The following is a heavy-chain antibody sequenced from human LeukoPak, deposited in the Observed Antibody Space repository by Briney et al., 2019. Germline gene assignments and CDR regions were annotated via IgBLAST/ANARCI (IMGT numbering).Heavy chain of an antibody. D-gene: IGHD1-7*01. Sequence: GGSLRLSCAASGFTFSDYYMSWIRQAPGKGLEWVSYISSSSSYIYYADSVKGRFTISRDNAKNSLYLQMNSLRAEDTAVYYCARDMVTGTTPAFDIWGQGTMVTVSS. CDR3: ARDMVTGTTPAFDI. J-gene: IGHJ3*02. CDR2: ISSSSSYI. V-gene: IGHV3-11*06. CDR1: GFTFSDYY.